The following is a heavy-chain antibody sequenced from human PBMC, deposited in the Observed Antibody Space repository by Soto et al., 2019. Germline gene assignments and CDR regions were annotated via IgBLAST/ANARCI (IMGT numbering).Heavy chain of an antibody. CDR1: GFTFSSYA. V-gene: IGHV3-64D*08. J-gene: IGHJ6*02. CDR2: ISSNGGST. D-gene: IGHD2-2*01. Sequence: GGSLRLSCSASGFTFSSYAMHWVRQAPGKGLEYVSAISSNGGSTYYADSVKGRFTISRDNSKNTLYLQMSSLRAEDTAVYYCVKVPSYCSSTSCYRKIYGMDVWGQGTTLTVSS. CDR3: VKVPSYCSSTSCYRKIYGMDV.